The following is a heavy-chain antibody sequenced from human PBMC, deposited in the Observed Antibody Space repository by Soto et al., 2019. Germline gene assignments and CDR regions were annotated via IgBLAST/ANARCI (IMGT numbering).Heavy chain of an antibody. D-gene: IGHD1-1*01. CDR3: ARERTGTTSMDV. Sequence: QVQLVQSGAEVKKPGASVKVSCKASGSTFPSYDINWVRQATGQGLEWMGWMNPNSGNTGYAQKFRGRVTMTRNTSISTAYMELSSLRSEDTAVYYCARERTGTTSMDVWGQGTTVTVSS. CDR1: GSTFPSYD. CDR2: MNPNSGNT. J-gene: IGHJ6*02. V-gene: IGHV1-8*01.